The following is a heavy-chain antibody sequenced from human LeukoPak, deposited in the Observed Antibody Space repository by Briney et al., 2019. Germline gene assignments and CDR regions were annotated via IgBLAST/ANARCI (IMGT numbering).Heavy chain of an antibody. J-gene: IGHJ6*03. D-gene: IGHD6-13*01. Sequence: SETLSLTCAVYGGSFSGYYWSWIRQPPGKGLEWIGEINHSGSTNYNPSLKSRVTISVDTSKNQFSLKLSSVTAADTAVYYCARVISSSWYHYMDVWGKGTTVTVSS. V-gene: IGHV4-34*01. CDR1: GGSFSGYY. CDR3: ARVISSSWYHYMDV. CDR2: INHSGST.